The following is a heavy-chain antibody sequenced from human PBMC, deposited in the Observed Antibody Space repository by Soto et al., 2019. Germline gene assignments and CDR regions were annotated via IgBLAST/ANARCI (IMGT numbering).Heavy chain of an antibody. CDR1: GGCFSGYG. V-gene: IGHV4-34*01. J-gene: IGHJ6*03. CDR3: ARAGLVKGYYYYMDV. D-gene: IGHD3-9*01. CDR2: INHSGST. Sequence: TLALGCAVYGGCFSGYGWWWIRQPPGKGLEWIGEINHSGSTNYNPSLKSRVTISVDTSKNQFSLKLSSVTAADTAVYYCARAGLVKGYYYYMDVWGKGTTVS.